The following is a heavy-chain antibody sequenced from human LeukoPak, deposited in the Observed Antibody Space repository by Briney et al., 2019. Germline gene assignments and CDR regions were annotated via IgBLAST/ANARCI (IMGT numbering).Heavy chain of an antibody. CDR1: GGSISSYY. CDR2: IYYSGST. Sequence: KPSETLSLTCTVSGGSISSYYWSWVRQPPGKGLEWIGYIYYSGSTNYNPSLKSRVTTSVDTSKNQFSLKLSSVTAADTAVYYCARRSMRWMDVWGQGTTVTVSS. V-gene: IGHV4-59*08. D-gene: IGHD4-23*01. CDR3: ARRSMRWMDV. J-gene: IGHJ6*02.